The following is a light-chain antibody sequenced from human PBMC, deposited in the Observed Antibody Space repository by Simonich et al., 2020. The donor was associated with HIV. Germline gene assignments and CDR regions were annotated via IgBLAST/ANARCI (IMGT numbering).Light chain of an antibody. CDR2: AAS. CDR1: QGISNS. CDR3: QQYYSTPPWT. V-gene: IGKV1-NL1*01. Sequence: TQSPSSLSASVGDRVTITCRANQGISNSLAWYQQKPRKAPQLLLYAASRLESGGPFRFSGSGSGTDYTLTISNLQPEDFATYYCQQYYSTPPWTFGQGTKVEIK. J-gene: IGKJ1*01.